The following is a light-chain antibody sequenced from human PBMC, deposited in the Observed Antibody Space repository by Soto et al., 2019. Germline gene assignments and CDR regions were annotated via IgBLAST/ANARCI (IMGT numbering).Light chain of an antibody. Sequence: ERATLSCRASQSVSSNYLAWYQQKPGQAPRFLISGASTRATGIPDRFSGSGSGTDFTLTIFILEAEDGTLYCSQVSGFLLKRFG. V-gene: IGKV3-20*01. CDR3: QVSGFLLKR. CDR2: GAS. J-gene: IGKJ4*02. CDR1: QSVSSNY.